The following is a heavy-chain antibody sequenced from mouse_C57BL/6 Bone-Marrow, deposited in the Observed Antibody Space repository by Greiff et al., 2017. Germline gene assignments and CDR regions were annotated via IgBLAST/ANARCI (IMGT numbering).Heavy chain of an antibody. V-gene: IGHV1-50*01. CDR1: GYTFTSYW. Sequence: QVQLQQPGAELVKPGASVKLSCKASGYTFTSYWMQWVKRRPGQGLEWIGEIDPSDSYTNYNQKFKGKATLTVDTSSSTAYMQLSSLTSEDSAVYYCASTLDAMDYWGQGTSVTVSS. CDR3: ASTLDAMDY. CDR2: IDPSDSYT. J-gene: IGHJ4*01.